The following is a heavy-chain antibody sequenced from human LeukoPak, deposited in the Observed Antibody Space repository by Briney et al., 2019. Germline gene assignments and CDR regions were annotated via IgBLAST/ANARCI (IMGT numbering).Heavy chain of an antibody. CDR1: GFTFSSYW. CDR2: IKQGGSEK. Sequence: PGGSLRLSCAASGFTFSSYWMSWVRQAPGKGLEWVANIKQGGSEKYYVDSVKGRFTISRDNAKNSLYLQMNSLRAEDTAVYYCARDSSSTGYGMDVWGQGTTVTVSS. J-gene: IGHJ6*02. CDR3: ARDSSSTGYGMDV. D-gene: IGHD2-2*01. V-gene: IGHV3-7*01.